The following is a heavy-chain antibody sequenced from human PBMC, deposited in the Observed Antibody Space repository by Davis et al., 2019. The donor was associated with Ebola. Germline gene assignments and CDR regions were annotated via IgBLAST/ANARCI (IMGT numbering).Heavy chain of an antibody. Sequence: GESLKISCAASGFTFSVYYMSWIRQAPGKGPEWVSSISSSASYKNYADSVKGRFTISRDNSKNTLYLQMTSLTAEDAAVYYCAKMNWKVVAYWGQGTLVTVSS. CDR2: ISSSASYK. CDR1: GFTFSVYY. D-gene: IGHD1-1*01. CDR3: AKMNWKVVAY. V-gene: IGHV3-11*03. J-gene: IGHJ4*02.